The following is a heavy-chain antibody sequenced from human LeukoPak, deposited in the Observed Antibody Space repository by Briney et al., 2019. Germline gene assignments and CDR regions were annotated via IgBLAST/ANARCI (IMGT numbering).Heavy chain of an antibody. J-gene: IGHJ4*03. CDR2: TYYRSKWYS. V-gene: IGHV6-1*01. CDR3: ARVKTTTGPWVRRHRPLLLLEL. Sequence: SQTLSLTCAISGDSVSSNSAAWNWIRQSPSRGLEWLGRTYYRSKWYSDYAVSVKSRITINPDTSKNQFSLLLNSVTPEDTAVYYVARVKTTTGPWVRRHRPLLLLELRGQGTLVTVSS. CDR1: GDSVSSNSAA. D-gene: IGHD1-26*01.